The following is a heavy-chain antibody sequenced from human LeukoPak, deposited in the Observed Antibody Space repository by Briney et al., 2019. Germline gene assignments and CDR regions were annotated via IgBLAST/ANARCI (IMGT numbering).Heavy chain of an antibody. Sequence: KPSKTLSLTCTVSGGSISSGDYYWSWIRQPPGKGLEWIGYIYYSGSTYYNPSLKSRVTISVDTSKNQFSLKLSSVTAADTAVYYCARATVGADAFDIWGQGTMVTVSS. CDR2: IYYSGST. CDR3: ARATVGADAFDI. D-gene: IGHD3-10*01. V-gene: IGHV4-30-4*01. CDR1: GGSISSGDYY. J-gene: IGHJ3*02.